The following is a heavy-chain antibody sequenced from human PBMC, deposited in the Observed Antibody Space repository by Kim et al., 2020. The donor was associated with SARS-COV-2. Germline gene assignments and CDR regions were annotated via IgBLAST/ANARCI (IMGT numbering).Heavy chain of an antibody. CDR2: IGTAGDT. CDR3: ARAGYYYGSGSYYNYYYMHV. J-gene: IGHJ6*03. Sequence: GGSLRLSCAASGFTFSSYDMHWVRQATGKGLEWVSAIGTAGDTYYPGSVKGRFTISRENAKNSLYLQMNSLRAGDTAVYYCARAGYYYGSGSYYNYYYMHVWGKGTTVTVSS. V-gene: IGHV3-13*01. CDR1: GFTFSSYD. D-gene: IGHD3-10*01.